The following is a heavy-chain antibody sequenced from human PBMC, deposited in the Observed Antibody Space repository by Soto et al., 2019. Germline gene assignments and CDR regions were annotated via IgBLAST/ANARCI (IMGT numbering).Heavy chain of an antibody. CDR2: IMPIPGTA. J-gene: IGHJ6*02. CDR1: GGTFSSYA. Sequence: QVQLVQSGAEVKKPGSSVMVSCKASGGTFSSYAISWVRQAPGQGLEWMGGIMPIPGTANYAQKFQGRVTITADESTSTAYMELSSLRSEDTAVYYCARSHGTSTSLEIYYYYYYGMDVWGQGTTVTVSS. CDR3: ARSHGTSTSLEIYYYYYYGMDV. V-gene: IGHV1-69*01. D-gene: IGHD2-2*01.